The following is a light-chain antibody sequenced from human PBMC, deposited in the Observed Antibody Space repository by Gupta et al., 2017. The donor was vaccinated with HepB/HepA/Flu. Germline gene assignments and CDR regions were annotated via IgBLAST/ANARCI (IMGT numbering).Light chain of an antibody. CDR2: SNN. CDR3: ATWDASLNGVV. Sequence: QSVLPQPPSASGTPGQRVTISCSGSSSNIGTNPVNWYQQLPGTAPKLLIYSNNKRPSGVPDRFSGSEYGTSASLAISGLQSQDEADYYCATWDASLNGVVFGGGTKLTVL. CDR1: SSNIGTNP. V-gene: IGLV1-44*01. J-gene: IGLJ2*01.